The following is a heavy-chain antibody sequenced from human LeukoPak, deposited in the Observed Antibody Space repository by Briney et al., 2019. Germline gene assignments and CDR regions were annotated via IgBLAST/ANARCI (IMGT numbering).Heavy chain of an antibody. Sequence: GGSLRLSCAASVFSFNNYAMYWVRQAPGKGLEWVALISYDGGDKYYAESMKGRITISRDNAENTLYLQMNNLRPDDTAFYFCVKEGVEYSYSYGDYWGQGTLVTVSS. CDR2: ISYDGGDK. CDR1: VFSFNNYA. V-gene: IGHV3-30*18. J-gene: IGHJ4*02. CDR3: VKEGVEYSYSYGDY. D-gene: IGHD3-16*01.